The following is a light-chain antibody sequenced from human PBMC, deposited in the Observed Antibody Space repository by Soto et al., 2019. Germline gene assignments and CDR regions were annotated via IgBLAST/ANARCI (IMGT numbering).Light chain of an antibody. Sequence: DIQMTQSPSSLSASVGDRLTITCRASQSVSRYLNWYQQKPGKAPRLLIYSASNLESGVPSKFSGSGSGTDFTLTISGLQREDFAIYYCQQTYSTPWTFGQGTRLEVK. CDR1: QSVSRY. CDR2: SAS. CDR3: QQTYSTPWT. V-gene: IGKV1-39*01. J-gene: IGKJ1*01.